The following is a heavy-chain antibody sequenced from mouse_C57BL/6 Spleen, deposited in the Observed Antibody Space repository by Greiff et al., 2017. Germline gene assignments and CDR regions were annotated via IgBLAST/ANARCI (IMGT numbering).Heavy chain of an antibody. J-gene: IGHJ1*03. CDR2: FHPYNDDT. D-gene: IGHD1-1*01. CDR1: GYTFTTYP. Sequence: QVQLQQSGAELVKPGASVKMSCKASGYTFTTYPIEWMKQNHGQSLEWIGNFHPYNDDTKYNEKFKGKATLAVDKSSSTVYLERSRLTSDDSAVYYCARGSYGISYWYFDVWGTGTTVTVSS. V-gene: IGHV1-47*01. CDR3: ARGSYGISYWYFDV.